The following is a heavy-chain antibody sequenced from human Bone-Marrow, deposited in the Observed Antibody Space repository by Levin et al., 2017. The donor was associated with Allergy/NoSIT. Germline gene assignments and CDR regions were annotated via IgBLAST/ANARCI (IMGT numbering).Heavy chain of an antibody. CDR1: GESFSGFY. D-gene: IGHD2-21*02. J-gene: IGHJ4*02. CDR2: ISHRGDT. V-gene: IGHV4-34*01. CDR3: ARGRTATAIKDYFDY. Sequence: SETLSLTCSVNGESFSGFYWSWIRQSPGKGLEWIGDISHRGDTTYNPSLKSRVIISVDTSKRQISLNLTSVTAADTALYFCARGRTATAIKDYFDYWGQGTLVTVSS.